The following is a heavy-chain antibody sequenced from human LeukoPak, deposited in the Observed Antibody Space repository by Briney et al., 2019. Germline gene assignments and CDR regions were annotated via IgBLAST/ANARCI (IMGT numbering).Heavy chain of an antibody. J-gene: IGHJ6*02. D-gene: IGHD2-2*01. CDR2: IIPIFGIA. CDR3: ASLYCSSTSCYQPSGGMDV. V-gene: IGHV1-69*04. Sequence: SVKVSCKASGGTFSSYAISWVRQALGQGLEWMGRIIPIFGIANYAQKFQGRVTITADKSTSTAYMELSSLRSEDTAVYYCASLYCSSTSCYQPSGGMDVWGQGTTVTVSS. CDR1: GGTFSSYA.